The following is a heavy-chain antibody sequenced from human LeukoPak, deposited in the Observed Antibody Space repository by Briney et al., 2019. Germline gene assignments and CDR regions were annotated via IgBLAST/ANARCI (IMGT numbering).Heavy chain of an antibody. V-gene: IGHV3-74*01. D-gene: IGHD3-9*01. J-gene: IGHJ4*02. CDR2: VNSDESRT. Sequence: GGSLRLSCAASGFTFTSYWMHWVRQAPGKGLVWVSRVNSDESRTSYVDSVKGRFTISRDNAKNTLYLQMNSLRAEDTAVYYCARSILTGYIGEGFDKWGQGTLVTVSS. CDR3: ARSILTGYIGEGFDK. CDR1: GFTFTSYW.